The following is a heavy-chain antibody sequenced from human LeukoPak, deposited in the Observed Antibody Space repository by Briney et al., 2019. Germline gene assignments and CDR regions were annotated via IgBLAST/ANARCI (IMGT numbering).Heavy chain of an antibody. Sequence: SQTLSLTCAISGDSVSSNTMAWNWIRQSPSRGLEWLGRTYYRSKWYNDYAVSLRSRITVNPDTSKNQFSLQLNSVTPEDTAVYFCARDSGHTLDSWRQGTLVTVSS. CDR3: ARDSGHTLDS. CDR2: TYYRSKWYN. J-gene: IGHJ4*02. CDR1: GDSVSSNTMA. D-gene: IGHD5-12*01. V-gene: IGHV6-1*01.